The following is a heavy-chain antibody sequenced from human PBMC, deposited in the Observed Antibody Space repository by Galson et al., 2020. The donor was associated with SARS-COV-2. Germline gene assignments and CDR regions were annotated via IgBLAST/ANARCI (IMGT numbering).Heavy chain of an antibody. Sequence: GESLKISCVASGFTFSSYAMSWVRQAPGKGLEWVSGISGSGDSTYNADSVKGRFLISRDNSKNTLYLQMNSLRADDTAVYYCAKDLAIDFWTGYYKNDYQYGMDVWGQGTTVTVSS. J-gene: IGHJ6*02. D-gene: IGHD3-3*01. CDR1: GFTFSSYA. V-gene: IGHV3-23*01. CDR2: ISGSGDST. CDR3: AKDLAIDFWTGYYKNDYQYGMDV.